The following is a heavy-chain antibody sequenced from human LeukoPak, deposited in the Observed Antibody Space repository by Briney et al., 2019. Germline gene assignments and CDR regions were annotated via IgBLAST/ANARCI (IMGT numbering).Heavy chain of an antibody. CDR2: INHSGSA. CDR1: GGSFSGYY. D-gene: IGHD3-22*01. Sequence: SETLSLTCAVYGGSFSGYYWSWIRQPPGKGLEWIGEINHSGSANYNPSLKSRVTISVDTSKNQFSLKLSSVTAADTAVYYCARVPYYYDSSNAFDIRGQGTMVTVPS. CDR3: ARVPYYYDSSNAFDI. V-gene: IGHV4-34*01. J-gene: IGHJ3*02.